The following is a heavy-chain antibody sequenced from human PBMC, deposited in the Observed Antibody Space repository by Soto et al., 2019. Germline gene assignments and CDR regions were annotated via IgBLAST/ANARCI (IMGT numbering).Heavy chain of an antibody. D-gene: IGHD6-13*01. J-gene: IGHJ4*02. CDR3: ARSPRSSPYFDY. CDR1: GYTFSNVW. CDR2: IYPGDHET. Sequence: VASLKIACQCSGYTFSNVWIGWVRQLPGKGLEWMGIIYPGDHETRYSPSFHGKVTIAADKYINTAYLQWNSLEASDTAFYFCARSPRSSPYFDYWGQGALVSVSS. V-gene: IGHV5-51*01.